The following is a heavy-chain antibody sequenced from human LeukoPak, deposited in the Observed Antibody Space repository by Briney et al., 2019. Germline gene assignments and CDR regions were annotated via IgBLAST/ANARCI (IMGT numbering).Heavy chain of an antibody. CDR3: ARNDYD. V-gene: IGHV4-61*02. J-gene: IGHJ4*02. CDR1: GGSISSGSYY. CDR2: IYTSGST. Sequence: SETLSLTCTVSGGSISSGSYYWSWIRQPAGKGLEWIGRIYTSGSTNYNPSLKSRVTISVDTSKNQFSLKLSSVTAADTAVYYCARNDYDWGQGTLVTVSS. D-gene: IGHD3-3*01.